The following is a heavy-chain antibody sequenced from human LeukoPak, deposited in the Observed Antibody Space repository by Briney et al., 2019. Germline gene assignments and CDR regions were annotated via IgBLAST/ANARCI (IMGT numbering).Heavy chain of an antibody. CDR3: ARVYSSGWYNV. D-gene: IGHD6-19*01. V-gene: IGHV3-30*04. CDR1: GFTFSSYA. Sequence: GGSLRLSCAASGFTFSSYAMHWVRQAPGKGLEWVAVISYNGSNKYYADSVKGRYTISRDNAKNSLYLHMNSLRAEDTAVYYCARVYSSGWYNVWGQGTMVTVSS. J-gene: IGHJ3*01. CDR2: ISYNGSNK.